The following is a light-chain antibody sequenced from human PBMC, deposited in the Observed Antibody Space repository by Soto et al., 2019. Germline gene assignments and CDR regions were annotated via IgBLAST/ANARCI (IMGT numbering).Light chain of an antibody. J-gene: IGLJ2*01. CDR3: QTWGSGIVV. CDR1: SGHSNYA. V-gene: IGLV4-69*01. Sequence: QLVLTQSPSASASLGASVKLTCTLRSGHSNYAIAWHQQQSEKGPRYLMKLNSDGSHNKGDGIPDRFSGSSSGAERYLTISSLQSEDVADYYCQTWGSGIVVFGGGTKLTVL. CDR2: LNSDGSH.